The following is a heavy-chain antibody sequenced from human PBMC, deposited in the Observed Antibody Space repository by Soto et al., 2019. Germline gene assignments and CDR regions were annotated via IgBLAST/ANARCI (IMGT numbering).Heavy chain of an antibody. Sequence: GGSLRLSCSAPGFTLSSYGMHWVRQAPGKGLEWVGVISYDGSNKYYADSVKGRFTISRDNSKNTLYLKMNSLRAEDPAVYCCARPEYGMDVWGQGTTVTVSS. J-gene: IGHJ6*02. CDR3: ARPEYGMDV. CDR2: ISYDGSNK. V-gene: IGHV3-30*03. CDR1: GFTLSSYG.